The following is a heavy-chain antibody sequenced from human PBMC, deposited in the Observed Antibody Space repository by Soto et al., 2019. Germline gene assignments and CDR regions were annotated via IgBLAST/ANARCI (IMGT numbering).Heavy chain of an antibody. Sequence: PGESPDSSCKGSGYSFTCYWNSWVRQMPGKGLEWNGRIDPSDSYTNYSPSFQCHVTISADKSISTAYLQWSSLKVSDTAMYYCARRPFSSSGYYSNFDYWGQGTLVTVYS. D-gene: IGHD3-22*01. V-gene: IGHV5-10-1*01. CDR2: IDPSDSYT. CDR1: GYSFTCYW. CDR3: ARRPFSSSGYYSNFDY. J-gene: IGHJ4*02.